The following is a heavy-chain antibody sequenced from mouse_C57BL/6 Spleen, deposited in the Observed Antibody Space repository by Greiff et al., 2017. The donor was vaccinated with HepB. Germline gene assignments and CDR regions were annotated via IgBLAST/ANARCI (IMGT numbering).Heavy chain of an antibody. CDR2: IDPSDSYT. Sequence: QVQLQQSGAELVKPGASVKLSCKASGYTFTSYWMQWVKQRPGQGLEWIGEIDPSDSYTNYNQKFKGKATLTVDTSSSTAYMQLSSLTSEDSAVYYCARPGPYYAMDYWGQGTSVTVSS. V-gene: IGHV1-50*01. CDR3: ARPGPYYAMDY. CDR1: GYTFTSYW. J-gene: IGHJ4*01.